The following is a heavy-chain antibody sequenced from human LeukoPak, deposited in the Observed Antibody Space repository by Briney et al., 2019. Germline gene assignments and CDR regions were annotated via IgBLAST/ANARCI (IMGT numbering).Heavy chain of an antibody. CDR3: ARLGYCDSSSCYLHYHYYMDV. D-gene: IGHD2-2*01. CDR2: IFYSGST. J-gene: IGHJ6*03. Sequence: SGTLSLTCTVSGGSISSSSYYWGWIRQPPGKGLEWTGSIFYSGSTYYNPSLKSRVTISVDTSKNQFSLKLSSVTASGTAVYYCARLGYCDSSSCYLHYHYYMDVWGKGTTVTVSS. CDR1: GGSISSSSYY. V-gene: IGHV4-39*01.